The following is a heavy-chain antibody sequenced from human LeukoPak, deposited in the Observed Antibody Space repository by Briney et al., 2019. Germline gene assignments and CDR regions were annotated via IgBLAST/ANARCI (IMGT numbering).Heavy chain of an antibody. Sequence: GGSLRLSCAASGFTFSSYSMNWVRQAPGKGLEWVSSISSSSSYIYYAVSVKGRFTISRDNAKNSLYLQMNSLRAEDTAVYYCARGVYSGYKLPGIDYWGQGTLVTVSS. J-gene: IGHJ4*02. CDR2: ISSSSSYI. CDR3: ARGVYSGYKLPGIDY. CDR1: GFTFSSYS. D-gene: IGHD5-12*01. V-gene: IGHV3-21*01.